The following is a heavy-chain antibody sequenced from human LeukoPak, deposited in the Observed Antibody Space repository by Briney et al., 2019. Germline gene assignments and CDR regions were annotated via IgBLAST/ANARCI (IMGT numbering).Heavy chain of an antibody. CDR1: GFTFSSYG. J-gene: IGHJ4*02. CDR2: ISYDGSNK. Sequence: PGRSLRLSCAASGFTFSSYGMHWVRQAPGKGLEWVAVISYDGSNKYYADSVKGRFTISRDNSKNTLYLQMNSLRAEDTAVYYCARDASWELLRYLDYWGQGTLVTVSS. D-gene: IGHD1-26*01. CDR3: ARDASWELLRYLDY. V-gene: IGHV3-30*03.